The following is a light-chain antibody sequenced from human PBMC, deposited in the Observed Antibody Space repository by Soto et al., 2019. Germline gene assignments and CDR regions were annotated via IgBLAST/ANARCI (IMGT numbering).Light chain of an antibody. Sequence: EIVLTQSPATLSLSPGERATLSCRASQSVSSYLAWYQQKPGQAPSLLIYDASNMATGIPARFSGSGSGADFTITISSLEPEDFAVYYCQQRSNWPLLTFGGGTKVEIK. J-gene: IGKJ4*01. CDR3: QQRSNWPLLT. CDR1: QSVSSY. V-gene: IGKV3-11*01. CDR2: DAS.